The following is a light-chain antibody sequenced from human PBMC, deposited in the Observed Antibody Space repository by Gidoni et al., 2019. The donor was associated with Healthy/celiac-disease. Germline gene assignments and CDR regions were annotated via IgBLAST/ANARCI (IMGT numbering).Light chain of an antibody. Sequence: DIQMTQSPSSLSASVGYRVTITCRASQCISNYLALYQQKPGKVPKLLIYAASTLQSGVPSRFSGSGSGTDFTLSISSLQPEDVATYYCQKYNSATPAFGQGTKVEIK. CDR3: QKYNSATPA. J-gene: IGKJ1*01. CDR1: QCISNY. CDR2: AAS. V-gene: IGKV1-27*01.